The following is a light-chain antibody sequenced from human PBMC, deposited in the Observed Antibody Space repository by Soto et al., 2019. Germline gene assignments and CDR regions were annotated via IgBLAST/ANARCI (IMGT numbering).Light chain of an antibody. CDR2: AAT. Sequence: EIVMTQSPATLSVAPGERATLSFRASQDVGINLVWFRQKPGQAPKLVIYAATTRPTGSPARFSGSGSGTDFTLTISSLQSEDFAVYYCQQYHNWPITFGQGTRLEIK. CDR1: QDVGIN. CDR3: QQYHNWPIT. J-gene: IGKJ5*01. V-gene: IGKV3-15*01.